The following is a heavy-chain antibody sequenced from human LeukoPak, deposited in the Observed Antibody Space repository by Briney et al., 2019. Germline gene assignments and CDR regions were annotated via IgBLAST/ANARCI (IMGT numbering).Heavy chain of an antibody. D-gene: IGHD2-15*01. CDR2: ISGSGGST. V-gene: IGHV3-23*01. CDR1: GFTFSSYG. Sequence: GGSLRLSCAASGFTFSSYGMSWVRQAPGKGLEWVSAISGSGGSTYYADSVKGRFTISRDNSKNTLYLQMNSLRAEDTAVYYCACCSGGSCYGGKDAFDIWGQGTMVTVSS. CDR3: ACCSGGSCYGGKDAFDI. J-gene: IGHJ3*02.